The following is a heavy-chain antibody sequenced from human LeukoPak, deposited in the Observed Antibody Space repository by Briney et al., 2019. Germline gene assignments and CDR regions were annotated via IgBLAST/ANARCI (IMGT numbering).Heavy chain of an antibody. V-gene: IGHV1-46*01. CDR2: INPSGGRT. CDR3: ARGASMGTSDY. CDR1: GYTFTSYY. J-gene: IGHJ4*02. D-gene: IGHD7-27*01. Sequence: GASVKVSCKASGYTFTSYYMHWVRQAPGQGLEWMGIINPSGGRTSYAQKFQGRVTMTRDMSTSTVYMELSSLRSEDTAVYYCARGASMGTSDYWGQGTLVTVSS.